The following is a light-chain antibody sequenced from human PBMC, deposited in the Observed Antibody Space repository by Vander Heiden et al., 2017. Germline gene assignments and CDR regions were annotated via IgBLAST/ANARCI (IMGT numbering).Light chain of an antibody. J-gene: IGLJ1*01. CDR1: SYNIGRST. CDR3: AAWDDSLSALNYV. V-gene: IGLV1-44*01. CDR2: SNN. Sequence: QSVLTQPPSASGTPGQRVTVSCSGISYNIGRSTVNWYQQLPGTAPKLLIYSNNQRPSGVPDRFSGSKSGTSASLAISGLQSEDEADYFCAAWDDSLSALNYVFGTGTTVTVL.